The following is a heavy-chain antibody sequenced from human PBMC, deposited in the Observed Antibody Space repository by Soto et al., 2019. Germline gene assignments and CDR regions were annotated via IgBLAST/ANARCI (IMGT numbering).Heavy chain of an antibody. CDR2: IIPVFGTA. CDR1: GGTVSSYA. J-gene: IGHJ6*02. D-gene: IGHD2-15*01. V-gene: IGHV1-69*13. Sequence: GASVKVSCKASGGTVSSYAISWVRQAPGQGLEWMGGIIPVFGTANYAQQFQGRVTITADESTSTAYMELSSLRSEDTAVYYCARDRFGDCSGGSCYLKGEYYYYGTDVCGQGTTVTVSS. CDR3: ARDRFGDCSGGSCYLKGEYYYYGTDV.